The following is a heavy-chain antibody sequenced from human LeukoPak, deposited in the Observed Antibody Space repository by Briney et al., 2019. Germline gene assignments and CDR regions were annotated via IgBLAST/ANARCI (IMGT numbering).Heavy chain of an antibody. D-gene: IGHD3-22*01. CDR2: IYYSGRT. V-gene: IGHV4-59*02. CDR1: AGSVSTYY. J-gene: IGHJ4*02. Sequence: SETLSLTCTVSAGSVSTYYWSWIRQPPGKGLEWIGNIYYSGRTDYNPSLKSRATISVDTSKNQFSLKLSSVTAADTAVYYCARTYYYDSSGYYFDYWGQGTLVTVSS. CDR3: ARTYYYDSSGYYFDY.